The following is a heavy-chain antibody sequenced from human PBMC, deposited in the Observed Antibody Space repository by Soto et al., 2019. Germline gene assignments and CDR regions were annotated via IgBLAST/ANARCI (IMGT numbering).Heavy chain of an antibody. CDR1: GYTFTSYG. CDR2: ISAYNGNT. Sequence: ASVKVSCKASGYTFTSYGIRWVRQAPGQGLEWMGWISAYNGNTNYAQKLQGRVTMTTDTSTSTAYMELRGLRSDDTAVYYCAIVWYGGNCFDYWGQGTLVTVSS. J-gene: IGHJ4*02. V-gene: IGHV1-18*04. CDR3: AIVWYGGNCFDY. D-gene: IGHD1-26*01.